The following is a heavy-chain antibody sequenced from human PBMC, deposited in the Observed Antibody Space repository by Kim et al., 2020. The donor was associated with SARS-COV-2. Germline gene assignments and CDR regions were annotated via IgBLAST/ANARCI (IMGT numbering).Heavy chain of an antibody. CDR2: IYYSGST. D-gene: IGHD4-17*01. J-gene: IGHJ3*02. V-gene: IGHV4-59*13. Sequence: SETLSLTCTVSGGSISSYYWSWIRQPPGKGLEWIGYIYYSGSTNYNPSLKSRVTISVDTSKNQFSLKLSSVTAADTAVYYCARAGPLPPLTTLTVGYGDPSTQVFRAFDIWGQGTMVTVSS. CDR1: GGSISSYY. CDR3: ARAGPLPPLTTLTVGYGDPSTQVFRAFDI.